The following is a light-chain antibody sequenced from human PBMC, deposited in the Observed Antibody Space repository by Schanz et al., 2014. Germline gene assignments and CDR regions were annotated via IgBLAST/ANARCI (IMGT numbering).Light chain of an antibody. V-gene: IGLV2-14*03. CDR3: CSYAGSSTLLV. CDR2: DVI. J-gene: IGLJ1*01. Sequence: QSALTQPRSVSGSPGQSVTISCAGTSSDVGGHNYVSWYQQHPGKAPKLIIYDVIYRPSGVSNRFSGSKSGNTASLTISGLQAEDEADYYCCSYAGSSTLLVFGTGTKLTVL. CDR1: SSDVGGHNY.